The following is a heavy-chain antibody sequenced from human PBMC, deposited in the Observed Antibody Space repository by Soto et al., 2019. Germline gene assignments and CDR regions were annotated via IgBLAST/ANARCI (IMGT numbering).Heavy chain of an antibody. J-gene: IGHJ4*02. CDR2: IKQNGSEK. CDR1: GFTFSSYW. D-gene: IGHD1-26*01. CDR3: ARGGSGSYQEGPDY. V-gene: IGHV3-7*03. Sequence: EAQLVESGGGLVQSGGSLRLSCAASGFTFSSYWMSWVRQAPGKGLEWVANIKQNGSEKYYVDSVKGRFTISRDNGKTSVYLQMNSLRAEDTAVYYCARGGSGSYQEGPDYWGQGTLVTVSS.